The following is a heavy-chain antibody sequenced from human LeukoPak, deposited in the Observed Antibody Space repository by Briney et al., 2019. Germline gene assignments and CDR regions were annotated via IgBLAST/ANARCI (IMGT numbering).Heavy chain of an antibody. CDR1: GGSISSYY. CDR2: IYYSGST. CDR3: ARANYYYYMDV. Sequence: PSETLFLTCTVSGGSISSYYWSWIRQPPGKGLEWIGYIYYSGSTNYNPSLKSRVTISVDTSKNQFSLKLSSVTAADTAVYYCARANYYYYMDVWGQGTLVTVSS. J-gene: IGHJ6*03. V-gene: IGHV4-59*01.